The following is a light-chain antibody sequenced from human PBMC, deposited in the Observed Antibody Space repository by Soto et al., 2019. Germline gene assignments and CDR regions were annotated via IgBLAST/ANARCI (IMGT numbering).Light chain of an antibody. CDR3: GTWDGTLSASVV. CDR1: SSNIGSNY. Sequence: QSVLTQPPSVSAAPGQNVTISCSASSSNIGSNYVSWYQQLPGAAPKLHIYDSHKRPSGIPDRFSGSKSGTSATLGITGLQTGDEADYYCGTWDGTLSASVVFGGGTKLTVL. CDR2: DSH. J-gene: IGLJ2*01. V-gene: IGLV1-51*01.